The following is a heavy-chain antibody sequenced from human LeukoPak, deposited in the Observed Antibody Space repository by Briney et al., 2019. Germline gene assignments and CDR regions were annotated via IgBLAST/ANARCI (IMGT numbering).Heavy chain of an antibody. Sequence: PSETLSLTCTVSGGSISGYYWSWIRQPPGKGLEWIGYVYYSGTTNYNPSLKSRVTISADTSKNQFSLHLSSVTAADTAVYYCARDYYYASGRYYNWFDPWGQGTLVTVSS. J-gene: IGHJ5*02. CDR3: ARDYYYASGRYYNWFDP. CDR2: VYYSGTT. D-gene: IGHD3-10*01. V-gene: IGHV4-59*01. CDR1: GGSISGYY.